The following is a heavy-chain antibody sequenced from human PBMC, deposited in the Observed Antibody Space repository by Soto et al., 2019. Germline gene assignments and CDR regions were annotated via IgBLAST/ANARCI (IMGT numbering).Heavy chain of an antibody. D-gene: IGHD1-26*01. CDR3: ARGLSAWVEHNAFDV. V-gene: IGHV1-8*01. CDR1: GYTFTSYD. Sequence: QVQLVQSGAEVKKPGASVKVSCKASGYTFTSYDINWVRQATGQGLEWMGWMNPNSGNTGYAQKFQGRVTMTRNTSISTDYMELSSLRSEDTAVYFCARGLSAWVEHNAFDVWGQGTVVTVSS. J-gene: IGHJ3*01. CDR2: MNPNSGNT.